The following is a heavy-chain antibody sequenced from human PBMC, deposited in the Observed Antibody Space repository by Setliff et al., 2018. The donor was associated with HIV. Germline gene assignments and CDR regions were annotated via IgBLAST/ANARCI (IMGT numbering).Heavy chain of an antibody. D-gene: IGHD2-8*02. CDR1: GVTLNIAYG. CDR2: IVPLLGTT. CDR3: AREFSWSAFYFDS. J-gene: IGHJ4*02. Sequence: ASVKVSCKAFGVTLNIAYGISWVRQAPGQGLEWMGGIVPLLGTTHYTQKFQGRVTITADKSTNTAYMELRNLRSDDTAIYYCAREFSWSAFYFDSWGQGTQVTVSS. V-gene: IGHV1-69*06.